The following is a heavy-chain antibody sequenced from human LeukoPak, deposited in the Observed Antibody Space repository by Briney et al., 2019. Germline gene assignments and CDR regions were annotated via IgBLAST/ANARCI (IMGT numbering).Heavy chain of an antibody. V-gene: IGHV4-34*01. CDR3: ARQWLVSPLFDY. J-gene: IGHJ4*02. CDR1: GGSLSGYY. CDR2: INHSGST. Sequence: PSETLSLTCAVYGGSLSGYYWSWIRRPAGKGLEWIGEINHSGSTNYNPSLKSRVTISVDTSKNQLSLKLSSMTAADTAVYYCARQWLVSPLFDYWGQGTLVTVSS. D-gene: IGHD6-19*01.